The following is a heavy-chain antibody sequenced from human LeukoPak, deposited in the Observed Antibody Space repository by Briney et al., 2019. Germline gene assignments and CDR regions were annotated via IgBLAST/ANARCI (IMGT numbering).Heavy chain of an antibody. J-gene: IGHJ4*02. CDR3: ARDQNLDGIAVAGHDY. D-gene: IGHD6-19*01. CDR2: ISSSSSYI. V-gene: IGHV3-21*01. Sequence: SGGSLRLSCAASGFTFSSYSMNWVRQAPGKGLEWVSSISSSSSYIYYADSVKGRFTISRDNAKNSLYLQMNSLRAEDTAVYYCARDQNLDGIAVAGHDYWGQGTLVTVSP. CDR1: GFTFSSYS.